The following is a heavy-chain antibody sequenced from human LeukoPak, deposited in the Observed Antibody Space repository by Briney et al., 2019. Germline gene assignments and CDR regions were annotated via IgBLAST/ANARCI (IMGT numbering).Heavy chain of an antibody. CDR1: GGSISSYY. CDR3: ATLGEYYDSSGYYYN. V-gene: IGHV4-59*12. J-gene: IGHJ4*02. Sequence: SGTLSLTCTVSGGSISSYYWSWIRQPPGKGLEWIGYIYYSGSTNYNPSLKSRVTISVDTSKNQFSLKLTSVTAADTAVYYCATLGEYYDSSGYYYNWGQGTLVTVSS. D-gene: IGHD3-22*01. CDR2: IYYSGST.